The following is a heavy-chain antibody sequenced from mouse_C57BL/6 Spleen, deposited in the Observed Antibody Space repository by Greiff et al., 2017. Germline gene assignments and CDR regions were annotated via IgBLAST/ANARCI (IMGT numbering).Heavy chain of an antibody. CDR2: INPNNGGT. CDR1: GYTFTDYY. Sequence: EVKLQQSGPELVKPGASVKISCKASGYTFTDYYMNWVKQSHGKSLEWIGDINPNNGGTSYNQKFKGKATLTVDKSSSTAYMELRSLTSEDSAVYYCALDSSGLYYFDYWGQGTTLTVSS. V-gene: IGHV1-26*01. CDR3: ALDSSGLYYFDY. D-gene: IGHD3-2*02. J-gene: IGHJ2*01.